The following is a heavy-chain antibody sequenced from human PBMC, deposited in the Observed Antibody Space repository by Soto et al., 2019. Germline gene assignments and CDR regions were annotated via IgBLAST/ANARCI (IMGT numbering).Heavy chain of an antibody. CDR3: APFYSSGWYERARGQFGP. CDR1: RGYISSYY. J-gene: IGHJ5*02. CDR2: IYYSWIT. Sequence: SETRSLTCTGSRGYISSYYWSWIRQPPGKGLEWIGYIYYSWITDYSPSLKSRVTISVDTSKNQFSQKLSSVNAEDTPVYYCAPFYSSGWYERARGQFGPRGKGTMVTVSS. D-gene: IGHD6-19*01. V-gene: IGHV4-59*01.